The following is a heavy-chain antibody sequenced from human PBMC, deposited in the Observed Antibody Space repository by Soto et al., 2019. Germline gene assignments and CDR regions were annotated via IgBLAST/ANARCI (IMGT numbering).Heavy chain of an antibody. Sequence: SETLSLTCTVSGGSISTYYWSWIRQPPGKGLEWIGYIYYSGSTNYNPSLKSRVTISEDASKNQFSLKLSSVTAADTAVYYCARGKFPFTFDYWGQATLVTVSS. CDR3: ARGKFPFTFDY. V-gene: IGHV4-59*01. D-gene: IGHD3-10*01. CDR1: GGSISTYY. J-gene: IGHJ4*02. CDR2: IYYSGST.